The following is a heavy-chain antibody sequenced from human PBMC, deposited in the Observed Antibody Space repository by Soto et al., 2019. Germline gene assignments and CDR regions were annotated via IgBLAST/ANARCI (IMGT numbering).Heavy chain of an antibody. Sequence: PGRSLRLSCAASGFTVSSNYMSWVRQAPGKGLEWVSVIYSGGSTYYADSVKGRFTISRDNSKNTLYLQMNSLRAEDTAVYYCARDPPHNWNNFGYYYYGMDVWGQGTTVTVSS. CDR3: ARDPPHNWNNFGYYYYGMDV. D-gene: IGHD1-20*01. V-gene: IGHV3-66*01. J-gene: IGHJ6*02. CDR2: IYSGGST. CDR1: GFTVSSNY.